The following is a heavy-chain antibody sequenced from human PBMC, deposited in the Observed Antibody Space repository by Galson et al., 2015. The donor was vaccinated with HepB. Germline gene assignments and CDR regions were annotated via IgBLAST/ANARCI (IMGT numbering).Heavy chain of an antibody. CDR1: GYTFTSYA. D-gene: IGHD5-12*01. CDR2: INAGNGNT. V-gene: IGHV1-3*01. Sequence: SVKVSCKASGYTFTSYAMHWVRQAPGQRLEWMGWINAGNGNTKYSQKFQGRVTITRDTSASTAYMELSSLRSEDTAVYYCARPNTITYGMDVWGQGTTVTVSS. CDR3: ARPNTITYGMDV. J-gene: IGHJ6*02.